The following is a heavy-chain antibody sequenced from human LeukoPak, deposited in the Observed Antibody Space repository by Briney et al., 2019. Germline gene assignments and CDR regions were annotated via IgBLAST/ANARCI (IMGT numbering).Heavy chain of an antibody. CDR3: ARRWDRLQFDEYFDY. Sequence: SETLSLTCSVSGYSISSDYLWGWIRQPPGKGLEWLGSIHHRGSTYYNPSLKSRVITLIDTSKNQFSLKLSSVTAADTAVYYCARRWDRLQFDEYFDYWGQGMLVTVSS. CDR1: GYSISSDYL. J-gene: IGHJ4*02. V-gene: IGHV4-38-2*02. CDR2: IHHRGST. D-gene: IGHD1-26*01.